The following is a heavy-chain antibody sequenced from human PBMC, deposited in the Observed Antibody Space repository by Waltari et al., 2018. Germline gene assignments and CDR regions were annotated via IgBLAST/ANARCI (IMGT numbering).Heavy chain of an antibody. J-gene: IGHJ4*02. D-gene: IGHD2-15*01. CDR1: GDSMSGSYW. V-gene: IGHV4-4*02. CDR3: ARDRGRGLYLDS. Sequence: QVQLQESGPGLVKPSGTLSVPCAVPGDSMSGSYWWSWVRQPPGQGLEWIGQIHGSGKTNYNPSLESRVTVSRDTSNNQFSLKLTSATAADTAVYYCARDRGRGLYLDSWGQGTLVTVSP. CDR2: IHGSGKT.